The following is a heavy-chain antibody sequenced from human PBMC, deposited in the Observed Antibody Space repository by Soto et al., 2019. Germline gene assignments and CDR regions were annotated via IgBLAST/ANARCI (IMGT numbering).Heavy chain of an antibody. CDR3: AKDNEHIVVVTAAFDI. D-gene: IGHD2-21*02. V-gene: IGHV3-23*01. J-gene: IGHJ3*02. CDR2: ISGSGGST. CDR1: GLTFSSYA. Sequence: PGGPLRLSCAASGLTFSSYAMSWVRQAPGKGLEWVSAISGSGGSTYYADSVKGRFTISRDNSKNTLYLQMNSLRAEDTAVYYCAKDNEHIVVVTAAFDIWGQGTMVTVSS.